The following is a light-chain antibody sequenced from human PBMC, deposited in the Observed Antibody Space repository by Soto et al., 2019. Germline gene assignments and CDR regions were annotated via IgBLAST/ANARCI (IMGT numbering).Light chain of an antibody. CDR2: DAA. CDR3: QQTSSAPFT. CDR1: QNINTY. Sequence: DIPMTQSPYSLSAAVGDRVTIACRAGQNINTYLNWYQQKPGKAPKLLIFDAASLQSGVPSRFSGGGSRTDFTLTITSLQPEDFATYYCQQTSSAPFTFGPGTKVDIK. V-gene: IGKV1-39*01. J-gene: IGKJ3*01.